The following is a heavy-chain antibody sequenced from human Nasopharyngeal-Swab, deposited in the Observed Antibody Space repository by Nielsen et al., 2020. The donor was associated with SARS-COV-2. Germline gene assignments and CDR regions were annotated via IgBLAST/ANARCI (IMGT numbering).Heavy chain of an antibody. CDR1: GFTFADYA. Sequence: SLKISCAASGFTFADYAMHWVRQAPGKGLEWVSGISWNSGSIGYADSVKGRFTISRDNAKNSPYLQMNSLRAEDTALYYCAKSYAGDAFDIWGQGTMVTVSS. CDR3: AKSYAGDAFDI. CDR2: ISWNSGSI. V-gene: IGHV3-9*01. D-gene: IGHD2-8*01. J-gene: IGHJ3*02.